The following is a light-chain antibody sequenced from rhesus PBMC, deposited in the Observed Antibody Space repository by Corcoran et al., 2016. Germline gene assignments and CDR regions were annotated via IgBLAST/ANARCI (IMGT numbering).Light chain of an antibody. V-gene: IGKV1S12*01. CDR1: QNIYNN. CDR2: AAS. CDR3: QHYYDNPYS. J-gene: IGKJ2*01. Sequence: DIQMTQSPSALSASVGDRVTISCRASQNIYNNLVWYQQKPGKGSKLLIYAASSLQMGIPSRFSGSGFGTDCTLTISSLQPEDSAAYYCQHYYDNPYSFGQGTKVEIK.